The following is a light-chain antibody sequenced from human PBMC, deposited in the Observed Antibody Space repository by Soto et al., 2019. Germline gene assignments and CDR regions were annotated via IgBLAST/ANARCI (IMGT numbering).Light chain of an antibody. J-gene: IGKJ4*01. CDR1: QNVDSY. CDR2: DVS. V-gene: IGKV3-11*01. Sequence: EIVLTQSPVTLSLSPGERATLSCRASQNVDSYLTWYQQKPGQAPRLLIFDVSKRDTGIPARFRGSGSGTAFTLTISSLGPDDFASYYCQQRRNWHLTFDGGTGVEIK. CDR3: QQRRNWHLT.